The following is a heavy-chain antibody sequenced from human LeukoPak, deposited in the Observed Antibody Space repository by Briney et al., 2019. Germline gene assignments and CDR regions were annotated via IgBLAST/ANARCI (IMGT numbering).Heavy chain of an antibody. V-gene: IGHV1-18*01. D-gene: IGHD2-2*01. J-gene: IGHJ6*03. CDR2: ISVDSGNT. CDR1: GYTFTTYG. Sequence: ASVKVSCKASGYTFTTYGISWVRQAPGQGLEWMGWISVDSGNTNYAQKFQGRVAMTTDTSTSTAYMELRSLRSDDTAVYYCARGFRSGTSCSPRWHYYYMDVWGKGTTVTVSS. CDR3: ARGFRSGTSCSPRWHYYYMDV.